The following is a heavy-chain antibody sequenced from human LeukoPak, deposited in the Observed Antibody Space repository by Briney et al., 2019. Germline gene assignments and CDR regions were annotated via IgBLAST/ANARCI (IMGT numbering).Heavy chain of an antibody. D-gene: IGHD3-10*01. J-gene: IGHJ3*02. Sequence: VASVKVSCKASGYTFTGYYMHWVRQAPGQGLEWMGWINPNSGGTNYAQQFQGRVTMTRDTSISTAYMELSRLRSDDTAVYYCARDVLLWFGEHAFDIWGQGTMVTVSS. CDR1: GYTFTGYY. V-gene: IGHV1-2*02. CDR2: INPNSGGT. CDR3: ARDVLLWFGEHAFDI.